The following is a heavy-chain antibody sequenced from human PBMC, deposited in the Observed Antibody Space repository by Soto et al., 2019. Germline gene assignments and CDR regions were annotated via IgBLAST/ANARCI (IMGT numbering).Heavy chain of an antibody. CDR3: ARVSFPVTEYYFDY. CDR1: GFTFSSYA. V-gene: IGHV3-30-3*01. D-gene: IGHD2-21*02. Sequence: PGGSLRLSCAASGFTFSSYAMHWVRQAPGKGLEWVAVISYDGSNKYYADSVKGRFTISRGNSKNTLYLQMNSLRAEDTAVYYCARVSFPVTEYYFDYWGQGTLVTVSS. J-gene: IGHJ4*02. CDR2: ISYDGSNK.